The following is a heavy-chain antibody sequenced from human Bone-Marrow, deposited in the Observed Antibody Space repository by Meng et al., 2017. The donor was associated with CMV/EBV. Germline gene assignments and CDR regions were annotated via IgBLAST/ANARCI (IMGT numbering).Heavy chain of an antibody. CDR2: IWYDGSNK. J-gene: IGHJ4*02. V-gene: IGHV3-33*01. CDR1: SDG. Sequence: SDGMHWVRQAQGKGLEWVAVIWYDGSNKYYADSVKGRFTISRDNSKNTLYLQMNSLRAEDTAVYYCARDGGYCSGGSCYDSSYFDYWGQGTLVTVSS. D-gene: IGHD2-15*01. CDR3: ARDGGYCSGGSCYDSSYFDY.